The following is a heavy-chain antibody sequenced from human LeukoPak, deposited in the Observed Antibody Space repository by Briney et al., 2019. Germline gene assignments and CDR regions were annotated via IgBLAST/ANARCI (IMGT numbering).Heavy chain of an antibody. CDR2: IYSGGST. D-gene: IGHD1-1*01. CDR3: AKDRFRTTGTSSMDV. V-gene: IGHV3-53*01. Sequence: GGSLRLSCAASGFTVSSNYMSWVRQAPGKGLEWVSVIYSGGSTYYADSVKGRFTISRDNSKNTLYLQMNSLRAEDTAVYYCAKDRFRTTGTSSMDVWGKGTTVTVSS. J-gene: IGHJ6*04. CDR1: GFTVSSNY.